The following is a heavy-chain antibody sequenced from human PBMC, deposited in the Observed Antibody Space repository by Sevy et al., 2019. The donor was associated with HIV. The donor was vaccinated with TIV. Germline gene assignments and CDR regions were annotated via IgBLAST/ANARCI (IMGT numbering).Heavy chain of an antibody. V-gene: IGHV4-39*01. CDR2: IYYSGST. D-gene: IGHD3-10*01. Sequence: SETLSLTCTVSGGSISSSSYYWGWIRQPPGKGLEWIGSIYYSGSTYYNPSLKSRVTISVDTSKNQFSLKLSPVTAADTAVYYCARVVEGGYYYYGMDVWGQGTTVTVSS. CDR1: GGSISSSSYY. J-gene: IGHJ6*02. CDR3: ARVVEGGYYYYGMDV.